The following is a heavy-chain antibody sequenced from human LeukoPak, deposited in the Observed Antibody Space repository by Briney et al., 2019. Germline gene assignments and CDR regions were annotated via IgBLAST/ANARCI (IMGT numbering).Heavy chain of an antibody. CDR3: ARDGDDDYGDYLTDY. CDR1: GGSISSSSYY. CDR2: IYYTGST. J-gene: IGHJ4*02. Sequence: SETLSLTCTVSGGSISSSSYYWGWIRQPPGKGLEWIGSIYYTGSTYYNPSLKSRVTISVDTSKNQFSLKLSSVTAADTAVYYCARDGDDDYGDYLTDYWGQGTLVTVSS. V-gene: IGHV4-39*07. D-gene: IGHD4-17*01.